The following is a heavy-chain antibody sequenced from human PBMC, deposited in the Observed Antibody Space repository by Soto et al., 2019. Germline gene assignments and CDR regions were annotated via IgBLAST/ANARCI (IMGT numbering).Heavy chain of an antibody. V-gene: IGHV3-33*01. J-gene: IGHJ6*02. Sequence: QVQLVESGGGVVQPGRSLRLSCAASGFTFSSYGMPWVRQAPGKGLEWVAVIWYDGSNKYYADSVKGRFTISRDNSKNTLYLQMNSLRAEDTAVYDCADGMDVWGQGTTVTVSS. CDR3: ADGMDV. CDR1: GFTFSSYG. CDR2: IWYDGSNK.